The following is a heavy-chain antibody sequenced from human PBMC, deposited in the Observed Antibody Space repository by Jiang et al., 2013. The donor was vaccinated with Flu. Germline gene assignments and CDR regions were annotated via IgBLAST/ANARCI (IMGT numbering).Heavy chain of an antibody. CDR2: INHSGST. J-gene: IGHJ4*02. CDR3: ARGPYESGSYFNNGFDY. D-gene: IGHD3-10*01. Sequence: LLKPSETLSLTCAVSGGGSFNGYFWSWIRQPPGKGLEWIGEINHSGSTNTNSSLKSRVAMSIDSYKKEFSLKVRSVTAADTAVYYCARGPYESGSYFNNGFDYWCQGSQVTVSS. V-gene: IGHV4-34*01. CDR1: GGGSFNGYF.